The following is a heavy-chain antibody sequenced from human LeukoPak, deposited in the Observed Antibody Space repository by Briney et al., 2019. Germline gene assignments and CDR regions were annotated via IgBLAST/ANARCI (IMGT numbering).Heavy chain of an antibody. CDR1: GFTFSSYA. Sequence: GGSLRLSCAASGFTFSSYAIHWVRQAPGKGLEWVAVISYDGSNKYYADSVKGRFTISRDNSKNTLYLQMNSLRAEDTAVYYCARDRGYSYGWALDYWGQGTLVTVSS. V-gene: IGHV3-30-3*01. CDR3: ARDRGYSYGWALDY. J-gene: IGHJ4*02. CDR2: ISYDGSNK. D-gene: IGHD5-18*01.